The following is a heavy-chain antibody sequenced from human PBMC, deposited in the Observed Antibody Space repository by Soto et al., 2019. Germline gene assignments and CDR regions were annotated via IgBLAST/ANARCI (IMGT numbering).Heavy chain of an antibody. CDR1: GGSISSGGYS. V-gene: IGHV4-30-2*01. D-gene: IGHD3-10*01. J-gene: IGHJ4*02. CDR2: IYHSGST. Sequence: QLQLQESGSGLVKPSQTLSLTCAVSGGSISSGGYSWSWIRQPPGKGLEWIGYIYHSGSTYYNPSLKGRVTISVDRSKNQFSLKLSSVTAADTAVYYCAGDYYGSGSPFDYWGQGTLVTVSS. CDR3: AGDYYGSGSPFDY.